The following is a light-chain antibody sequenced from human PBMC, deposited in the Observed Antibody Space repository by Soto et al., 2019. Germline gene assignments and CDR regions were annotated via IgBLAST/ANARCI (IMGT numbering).Light chain of an antibody. CDR2: EVN. CDR1: SSDVGAYNS. J-gene: IGLJ1*01. Sequence: QSVLTQPPSASGSPGQSVTISCTGTSSDVGAYNSVAWYQQHPGKAPKLMIYEVNKRPSGVPDRFSGSKSGNTASLTVSGLQAKDEADYSCSSFASSKYVFGTGTKLTVL. V-gene: IGLV2-8*01. CDR3: SSFASSKYV.